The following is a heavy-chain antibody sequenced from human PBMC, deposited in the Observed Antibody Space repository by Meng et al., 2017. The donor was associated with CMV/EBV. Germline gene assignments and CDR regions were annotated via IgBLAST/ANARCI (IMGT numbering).Heavy chain of an antibody. J-gene: IGHJ6*02. V-gene: IGHV1-69*05. CDR1: GGTFSSYA. CDR2: IIPIFGTA. CDR3: ARVELNTAMSDYGMDV. Sequence: SVKVSCKASGGTFSSYAISWVRQAPGQGLEWMGGIIPIFGTANYAQKFQGRVTITTDESTSTAYMELSSLRSEDTAVYYCARVELNTAMSDYGMDVWGQGTTVTVSS. D-gene: IGHD5-18*01.